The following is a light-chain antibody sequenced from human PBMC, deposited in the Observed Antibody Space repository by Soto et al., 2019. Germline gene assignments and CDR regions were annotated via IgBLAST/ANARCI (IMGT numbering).Light chain of an antibody. CDR1: QSVNKNY. V-gene: IGKV3-20*01. J-gene: IGKJ4*01. Sequence: EIVLTQSPGTLSLFPGERATLSCRASQSVNKNYLGWYQQKPGQAPRLLIYRTSRRSRGIPDRFSGSGSGTAFTPTISRLEPDDFAVYYCQQYGGSVTFGGGTKVQIK. CDR2: RTS. CDR3: QQYGGSVT.